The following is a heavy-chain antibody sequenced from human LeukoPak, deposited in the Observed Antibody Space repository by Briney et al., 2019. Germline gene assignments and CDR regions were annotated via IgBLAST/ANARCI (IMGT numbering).Heavy chain of an antibody. J-gene: IGHJ5*02. CDR3: ARVEVNYDFWSGYYYWFDP. CDR2: IYTSGST. V-gene: IGHV4-4*07. D-gene: IGHD3-3*01. Sequence: SETLSLTCTVSGGSISSYYWSWIRQPAGKGLEWIGRIYTSGSTNYNPSLKSQVTMSVDTSKNQFSLKLSSVTAADTAVYYCARVEVNYDFWSGYYYWFDPWGQGTLVTVSS. CDR1: GGSISSYY.